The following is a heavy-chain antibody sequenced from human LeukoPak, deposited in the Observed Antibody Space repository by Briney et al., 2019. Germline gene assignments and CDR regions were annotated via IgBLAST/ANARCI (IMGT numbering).Heavy chain of an antibody. Sequence: ASVKVSCKASGYNFTDYYIHWVRQAPGQGPEWMGWINPNSGDTNYAQNFQGRVTMTRDTSITTAYMELHSLISDDTAVYYCAMYYDFWSGYYKPAYYFDYWGQGTLVTVSS. D-gene: IGHD3-3*01. V-gene: IGHV1-2*02. CDR2: INPNSGDT. CDR1: GYNFTDYY. CDR3: AMYYDFWSGYYKPAYYFDY. J-gene: IGHJ4*02.